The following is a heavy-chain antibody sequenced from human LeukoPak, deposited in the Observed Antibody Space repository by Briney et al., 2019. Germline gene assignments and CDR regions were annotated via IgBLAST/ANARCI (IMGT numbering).Heavy chain of an antibody. Sequence: PGGSLRLSCAASGFTFRSHWMSWVRQAPEEGLEWVANIKEDGSEKYYVDSVKGRFTISRDNAKNSLYLQMNSLRVEDTAMYYCARDYGGNSVYWGQGTLVTVSS. CDR2: IKEDGSEK. CDR3: ARDYGGNSVY. V-gene: IGHV3-7*01. J-gene: IGHJ4*02. CDR1: GFTFRSHW. D-gene: IGHD4-23*01.